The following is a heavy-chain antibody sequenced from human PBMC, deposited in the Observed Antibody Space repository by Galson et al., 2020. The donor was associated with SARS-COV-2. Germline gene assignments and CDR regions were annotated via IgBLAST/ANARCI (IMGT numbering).Heavy chain of an antibody. CDR3: ARGTRDITMIVVVMTAVSCDFDH. J-gene: IGHJ4*02. V-gene: IGHV4-34*01. CDR1: GGSFSDYY. Sequence: SQASETLSLTCAVYGGSFSDYYWSWIRQPPGRGLEWIGEVNHRGSTSYNPSLKSRVTISVDASKKQFSLNLSSVTAADSGLYYCARGTRDITMIVVVMTAVSCDFDHWGQGTLVTVSS. D-gene: IGHD3-22*01. CDR2: VNHRGST.